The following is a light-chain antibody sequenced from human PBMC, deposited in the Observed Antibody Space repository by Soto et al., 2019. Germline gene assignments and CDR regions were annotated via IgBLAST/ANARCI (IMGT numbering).Light chain of an antibody. J-gene: IGKJ1*01. Sequence: EIVLTQSPATLSVSPGERATLSCRASHSVSSNLAWYQQKPGQAPRLLIHGASSRATGIPVRFSGSGSGTDFTLTISRLEPEDFAVYYCQQYGSLTWTFGQGTKVDIK. V-gene: IGKV3-15*01. CDR3: QQYGSLTWT. CDR2: GAS. CDR1: HSVSSN.